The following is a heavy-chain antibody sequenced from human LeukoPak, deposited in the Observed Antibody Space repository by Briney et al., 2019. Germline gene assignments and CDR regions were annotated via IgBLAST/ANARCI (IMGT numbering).Heavy chain of an antibody. Sequence: SETLCLTCTVSGGSISSYYWSWIRQPAGKGLEWIGRIYTSGSTNYNPSLKSRVTMSVDTSKNQFSLKLSSVTAADTAVYYCARDRYGSDHYYYYMDVWGKGTTVTVSS. CDR1: GGSISSYY. D-gene: IGHD3-10*01. J-gene: IGHJ6*03. CDR3: ARDRYGSDHYYYYMDV. V-gene: IGHV4-4*07. CDR2: IYTSGST.